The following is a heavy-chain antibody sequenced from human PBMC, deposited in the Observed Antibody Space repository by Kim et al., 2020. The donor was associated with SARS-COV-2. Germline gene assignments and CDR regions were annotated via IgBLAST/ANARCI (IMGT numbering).Heavy chain of an antibody. D-gene: IGHD7-27*01. CDR1: GGSISSSSYY. Sequence: SETLSLTCTVSGGSISSSSYYWGWIRQPPGKGLEWIGSIYYSGSTYYNPSLKSRVTISVDTSKNQFSLKLSSVTAADTAVYYCAIKNWGPITDYWGQGTLVTVSS. CDR3: AIKNWGPITDY. V-gene: IGHV4-39*01. CDR2: IYYSGST. J-gene: IGHJ4*02.